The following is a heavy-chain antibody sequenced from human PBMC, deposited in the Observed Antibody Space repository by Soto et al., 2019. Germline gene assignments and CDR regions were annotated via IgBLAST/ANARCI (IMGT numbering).Heavy chain of an antibody. J-gene: IGHJ4*02. CDR2: IYYSGGT. CDR3: ARVGRGDTAMAIPNFDF. V-gene: IGHV4-31*03. D-gene: IGHD5-18*01. CDR1: GGSISSGGYY. Sequence: SETLSHTCTVSGGSISSGGYYWCWIRQHPGKGLEWIGYIYYSGGTYYNPSLKSRVTISVDTSKNQFSLKLSSVTASDTAVYYCARVGRGDTAMAIPNFDFWGQGPLVTVSS.